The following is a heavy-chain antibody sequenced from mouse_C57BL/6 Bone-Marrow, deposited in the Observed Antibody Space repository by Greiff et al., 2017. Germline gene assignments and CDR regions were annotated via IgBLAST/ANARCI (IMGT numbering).Heavy chain of an antibody. Sequence: EVKVVESGGGLVQSGRSLRLSCATSGFTFSDFYMEWVRQAPGKGLEWIAASRNKANDYTTEYSSSVKGRFIVSRDTSQSILYLQMNALRAEDTAIYYCAREGPYYYGSSYWDFDVWGTGTTVTVSS. V-gene: IGHV7-1*01. J-gene: IGHJ1*03. CDR3: AREGPYYYGSSYWDFDV. D-gene: IGHD1-1*01. CDR2: SRNKANDYTT. CDR1: GFTFSDFY.